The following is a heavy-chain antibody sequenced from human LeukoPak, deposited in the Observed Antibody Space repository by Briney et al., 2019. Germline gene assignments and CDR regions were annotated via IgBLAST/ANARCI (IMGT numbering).Heavy chain of an antibody. CDR3: AMLDDRYRYGADY. CDR1: GGSISSYY. Sequence: SETLSLPCTVLGGSISSYYWSWIRQPPGKGLEWSGYIYYSGSTNYNPSLKSRVTTSVDTSKNKFSLTLSPVTAADTAVYCCAMLDDRYRYGADYWGEGNLVSAS. V-gene: IGHV4-59*08. CDR2: IYYSGST. D-gene: IGHD5-18*01. J-gene: IGHJ4*02.